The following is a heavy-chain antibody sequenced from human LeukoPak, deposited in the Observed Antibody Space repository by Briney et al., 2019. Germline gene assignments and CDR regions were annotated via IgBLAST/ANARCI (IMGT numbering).Heavy chain of an antibody. J-gene: IGHJ4*02. CDR3: ARDPSIPVAGTY. Sequence: GGSLRLSCAASGFTFSSYAMSWVRQAPGKGLEWVSAISGSGGSTYYADSVKGRFTISRDNAKNTLYLQMNSLRAEDTAVYYCARDPSIPVAGTYWGQGTLVTVSS. CDR2: ISGSGGST. D-gene: IGHD6-19*01. CDR1: GFTFSSYA. V-gene: IGHV3-23*01.